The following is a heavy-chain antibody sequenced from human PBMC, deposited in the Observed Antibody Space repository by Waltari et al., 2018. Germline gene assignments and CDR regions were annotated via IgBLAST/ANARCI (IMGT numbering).Heavy chain of an antibody. J-gene: IGHJ4*02. CDR2: INSDGSST. V-gene: IGHV3-74*01. CDR1: GFTFSSYW. D-gene: IGHD3-22*01. CDR3: ARDRTYYDSSGPWSRFDY. Sequence: EVQLVESGGGLVQPGGSLRLSCAASGFTFSSYWMHWVRQAPGKGLVWVSRINSDGSSTSYADSVKGRFTISRDNAKNTLYLQMNSLRAEDTAVYYCARDRTYYDSSGPWSRFDYWGQGTLVTVSS.